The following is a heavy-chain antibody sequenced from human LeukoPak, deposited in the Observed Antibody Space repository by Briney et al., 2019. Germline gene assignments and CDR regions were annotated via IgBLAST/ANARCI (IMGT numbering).Heavy chain of an antibody. D-gene: IGHD3-22*01. Sequence: PSETLSLTCTVSGASISSYYWSWIRQPPGKGLEWIGYIYYSGSTNYNPSLKSRVTISVDTSKNQFSLRLSSVTAADTAVYYCARHRYYYDSSGYYYQPWGQGTLVTVSS. CDR2: IYYSGST. CDR3: ARHRYYYDSSGYYYQP. V-gene: IGHV4-59*01. CDR1: GASISSYY. J-gene: IGHJ5*02.